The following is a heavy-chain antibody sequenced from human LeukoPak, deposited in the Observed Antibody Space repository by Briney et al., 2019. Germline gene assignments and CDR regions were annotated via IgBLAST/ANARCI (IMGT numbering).Heavy chain of an antibody. CDR2: IYHSGST. D-gene: IGHD5-12*01. V-gene: IGHV4-4*02. CDR3: ARDSGYVNWFDP. Sequence: SETLSPTCAVSGGSISSSNWWSWVRQPPGKGLEWIGEIYHSGSTNYNPSLKSRVTISVDKSKNQFSLKLSSVTAADTAVYYCARDSGYVNWFDPWGQGTLVTVSS. CDR1: GGSISSSNW. J-gene: IGHJ5*02.